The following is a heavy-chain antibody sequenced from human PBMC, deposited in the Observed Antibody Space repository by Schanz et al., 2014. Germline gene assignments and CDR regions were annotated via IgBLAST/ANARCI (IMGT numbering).Heavy chain of an antibody. D-gene: IGHD3-22*01. J-gene: IGHJ3*01. V-gene: IGHV3-30-3*01. CDR3: ARGREVVAKIFDV. CDR1: GFTFSSYA. CDR2: MSYDGSNK. Sequence: QGQLVESGGGVVQPGRSLRLSCAASGFTFSSYAMHWVRQAPGKGLEWVAVMSYDGSNKYYADSVKGRFTISRDNSMNTVFLQMSSLRAEDTGVYYCARGREVVAKIFDVWGQGTMVTVSS.